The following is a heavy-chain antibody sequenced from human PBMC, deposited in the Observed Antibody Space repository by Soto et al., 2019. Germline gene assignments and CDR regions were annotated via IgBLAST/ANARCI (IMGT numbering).Heavy chain of an antibody. CDR1: GYTFTGYY. D-gene: IGHD3-10*01. CDR3: ARDISYGSGHAFDI. V-gene: IGHV1-2*04. Sequence: ASVKVSCKASGYTFTGYYMHWVRQAPGQGLEWMGWINPNSGGTNYAQKFQGWATMTRDTSISTAYMELSRLRSDDTAVYYCARDISYGSGHAFDIWGQGTMVTVSS. J-gene: IGHJ3*02. CDR2: INPNSGGT.